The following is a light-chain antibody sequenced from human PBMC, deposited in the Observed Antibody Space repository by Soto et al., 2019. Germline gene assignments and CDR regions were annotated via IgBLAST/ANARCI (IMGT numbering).Light chain of an antibody. CDR1: RTVHSS. Sequence: EIVMTPSPATVSVSPGDRVTLSCRASRTVHSSVAWYQHKPGQAPRLLIYGASFRATGMPARFSGSGFGTEFTLTISSLQSEDFAVYYCQQYNNWPRTFGQGTKGDIK. J-gene: IGKJ1*01. CDR3: QQYNNWPRT. V-gene: IGKV3-15*01. CDR2: GAS.